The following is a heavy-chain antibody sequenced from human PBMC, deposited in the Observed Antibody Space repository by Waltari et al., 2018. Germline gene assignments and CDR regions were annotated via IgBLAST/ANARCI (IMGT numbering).Heavy chain of an antibody. CDR3: VRDRHGDYLRYFDS. V-gene: IGHV3-48*02. D-gene: IGHD4-17*01. CDR1: GFTFSDYS. J-gene: IGHJ4*02. Sequence: EVLLVESGGGLVQPGGSLRLSCAASGFTFSDYSMNWVRQGPEKGLGWVAYISSSSSTTFYADSGEGRFSISRDNAKNSLYLQMNSLRDEDTAVYYCVRDRHGDYLRYFDSWGQGNLVTVSS. CDR2: ISSSSSTT.